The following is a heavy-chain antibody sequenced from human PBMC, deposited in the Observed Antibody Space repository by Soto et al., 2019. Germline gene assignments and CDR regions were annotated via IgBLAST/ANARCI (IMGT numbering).Heavy chain of an antibody. CDR2: ISATGMRT. Sequence: PGGSLSLSCAASAFAFSSYAVGWVRQASVKGLEWISAISATGMRTYYADSVKGRFTICRDNSKNRMLLQMTSLRSEDAARYFCAKSRISVTSHFDYWGQGALVTVSS. J-gene: IGHJ4*02. CDR3: AKSRISVTSHFDY. D-gene: IGHD6-19*01. CDR1: AFAFSSYA. V-gene: IGHV3-23*01.